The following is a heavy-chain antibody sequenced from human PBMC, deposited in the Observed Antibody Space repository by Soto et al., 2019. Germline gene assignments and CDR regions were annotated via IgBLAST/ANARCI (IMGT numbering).Heavy chain of an antibody. V-gene: IGHV4-59*08. CDR2: ISYSGST. D-gene: IGHD4-17*01. CDR1: GGSISRYY. J-gene: IGHJ4*02. Sequence: SETLSLTCIVSGGSISRYYWSWIRQPPGKGLEWIGYISYSGSTDYNPSLKSRVTISADTSRNQFSLKLTSVTAADTAVYYCARHYSGDPFDYWGQGTLVTVSS. CDR3: ARHYSGDPFDY.